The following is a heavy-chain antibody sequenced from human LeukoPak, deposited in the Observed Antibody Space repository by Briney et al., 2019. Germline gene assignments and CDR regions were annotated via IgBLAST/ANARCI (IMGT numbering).Heavy chain of an antibody. Sequence: GGSLRLSCAASGLTFSRYGMHWVRQAPGRGLEWVAFIRFHGSDKYYVDSVKGRFTISRDNPKNTLYLQMNSLRTEDTAVYYRAKEVGGYDRFDFWGQGTLVTVSS. CDR1: GLTFSRYG. CDR3: AKEVGGYDRFDF. V-gene: IGHV3-30*02. J-gene: IGHJ4*02. CDR2: IRFHGSDK. D-gene: IGHD5-12*01.